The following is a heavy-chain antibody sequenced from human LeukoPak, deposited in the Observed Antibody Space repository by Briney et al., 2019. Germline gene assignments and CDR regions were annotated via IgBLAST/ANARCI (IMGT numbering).Heavy chain of an antibody. CDR3: AKDLEIISSSWSD. Sequence: GGSLRLSRAASGFTFSSYAMSWVRQAPGKGLEWVSAISGSGGSTYYADSVKGRFTISRDNSKNTLCLQMNSLRAEDTAVYYCAKDLEIISSSWSDWGQGTLVTVSS. CDR1: GFTFSSYA. D-gene: IGHD6-13*01. J-gene: IGHJ4*02. CDR2: ISGSGGST. V-gene: IGHV3-23*01.